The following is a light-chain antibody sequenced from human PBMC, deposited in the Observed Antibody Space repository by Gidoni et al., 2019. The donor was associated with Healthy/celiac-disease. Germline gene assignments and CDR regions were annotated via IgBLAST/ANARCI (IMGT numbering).Light chain of an antibody. CDR3: MQDLQTLPLT. CDR2: LGS. J-gene: IGKJ4*01. V-gene: IGKV2-28*01. CDR1: QSLLHSNGYNY. Sequence: DIVMTQSPLSLPVTPGEPASISCRSSQSLLHSNGYNYLDWYLQKPGQSPQLLIYLGSNRASGVPDRFSGSGSGTDFTLKISRVEAEDVGVYYCMQDLQTLPLTFGGGTKVEIK.